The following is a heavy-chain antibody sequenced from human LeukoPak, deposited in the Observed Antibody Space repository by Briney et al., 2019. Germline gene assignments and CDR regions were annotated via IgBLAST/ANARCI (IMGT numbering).Heavy chain of an antibody. V-gene: IGHV4-39*01. D-gene: IGHD2-21*02. CDR3: ARHFCGGDCYSFYYYYYGMDV. J-gene: IGHJ6*02. Sequence: PSETLSLTCTVSGGSISSSSFYWGWIRQPPGQELEWIGTNYYSGSTYYNPSLRSLITISVDTSKNQFSLTLSSVPAADTAVYYCARHFCGGDCYSFYYYYYGMDVWGQGTTVTVSS. CDR1: GGSISSSSFY. CDR2: NYYSGST.